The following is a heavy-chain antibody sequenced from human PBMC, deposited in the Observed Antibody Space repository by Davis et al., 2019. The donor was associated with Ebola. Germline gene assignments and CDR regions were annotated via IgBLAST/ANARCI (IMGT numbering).Heavy chain of an antibody. CDR1: GDSVSSNSGA. V-gene: IGHV6-1*01. CDR3: SRVWFPLGMDV. CDR2: TYYSSKWYK. J-gene: IGHJ6*04. D-gene: IGHD3-10*01. Sequence: HSQTLSLTCDISGDSVSSNSGAWNWIRQSPSRGLEWLGRTYYSSKWYKDYAVSVKSRITINPDTSKNQFSLQLNSVTPHHTALYYLSRVWFPLGMDVLGEGTPVTVSS.